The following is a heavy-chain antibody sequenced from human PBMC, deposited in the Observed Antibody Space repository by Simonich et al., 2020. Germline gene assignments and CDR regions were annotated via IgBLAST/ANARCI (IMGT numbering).Heavy chain of an antibody. V-gene: IGHV3-30*07. CDR1: GFTFSSYA. Sequence: QVQLVESGGGVVQPGRSLRLSCAASGFTFSSYAMHWVRQAPGKGLEWVAVISYDGSKKYYADSVKGRFTISRDNSKNTLYLQMNSLRAEDTAVYYCARRGSGFDYWGQGTLVTVSS. CDR3: ARRGSGFDY. D-gene: IGHD6-19*01. CDR2: ISYDGSKK. J-gene: IGHJ4*02.